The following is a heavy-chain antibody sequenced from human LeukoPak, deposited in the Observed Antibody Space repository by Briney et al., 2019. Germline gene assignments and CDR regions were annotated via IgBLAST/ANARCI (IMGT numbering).Heavy chain of an antibody. CDR2: ISYDGSNK. CDR1: GFTFSSYA. V-gene: IGHV3-30-3*01. Sequence: GGSLRLSCAASGFTFSSYAMHWVRQAPGKGLEWVAVISYDGSNKYYADSVKGRFTISRDNSKNTLYLQMNSLRAEDTAVYYCARDSIIYAAAGTSYWGQGTLVTVSS. J-gene: IGHJ4*02. D-gene: IGHD6-13*01. CDR3: ARDSIIYAAAGTSY.